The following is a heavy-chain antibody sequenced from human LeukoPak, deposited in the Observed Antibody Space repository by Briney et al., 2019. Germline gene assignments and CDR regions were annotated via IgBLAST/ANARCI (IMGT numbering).Heavy chain of an antibody. CDR3: AKVMVRGDYFDC. V-gene: IGHV3-23*01. CDR1: GFAFSSYA. Sequence: GGSLRLSCAASGFAFSSYAMSWVRQAPGKGLERVSAISGSGGSTYYADSVKGRLTISRDNSKNTLYLQMNSLRAEDTAVYYCAKVMVRGDYFDCWGQGTLVAVSS. CDR2: ISGSGGST. D-gene: IGHD3-10*01. J-gene: IGHJ4*02.